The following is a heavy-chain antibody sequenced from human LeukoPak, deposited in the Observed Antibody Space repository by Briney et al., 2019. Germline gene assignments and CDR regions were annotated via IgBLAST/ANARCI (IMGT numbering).Heavy chain of an antibody. D-gene: IGHD2-2*01. CDR3: AKSGSVPPDY. CDR2: ISDSGDRT. CDR1: GFTFTIYA. Sequence: PGGSLRLSCAASGFTFTIYAMSWVRQSPGKGLEWVSSISDSGDRTYYADSVKGRFTISRDNSRNTLYLQVNSLRAEDTAVYYCAKSGSVPPDYWGQGTLVTVS. V-gene: IGHV3-23*01. J-gene: IGHJ4*02.